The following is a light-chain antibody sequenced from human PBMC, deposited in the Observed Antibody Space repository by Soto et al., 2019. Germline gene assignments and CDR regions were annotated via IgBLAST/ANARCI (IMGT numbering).Light chain of an antibody. V-gene: IGKV3-20*01. Sequence: IVLTQSPGTLSLSPGERATLSCRASQSLSNSFIAWYQQKPGQAPRLLIYDTSSRATGIPDRFGGSGSGTDFTLTISRLEPEDFSVFYCQQYGTSEIIFGQGTRLEIK. CDR1: QSLSNSF. CDR2: DTS. CDR3: QQYGTSEII. J-gene: IGKJ5*01.